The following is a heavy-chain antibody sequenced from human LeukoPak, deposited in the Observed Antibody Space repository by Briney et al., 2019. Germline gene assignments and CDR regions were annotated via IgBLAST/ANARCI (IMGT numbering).Heavy chain of an antibody. Sequence: SETLSLTCTVSGGSISSYYWNWIRQPPGKGLEWIGYIYYSGSPYYTNYNPSLKSRVTISVDTSKNQFSLKLNSVTAADTAIYYCARSQGITIPFDPWGQGTLVTVSS. J-gene: IGHJ5*02. V-gene: IGHV4-59*01. CDR1: GGSISSYY. CDR2: IYYSGSPYYT. CDR3: ARSQGITIPFDP. D-gene: IGHD3-3*01.